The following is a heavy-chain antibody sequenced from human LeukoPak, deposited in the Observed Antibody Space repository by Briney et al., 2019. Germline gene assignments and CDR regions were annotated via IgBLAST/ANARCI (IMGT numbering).Heavy chain of an antibody. CDR3: TANRDGYNTVDY. J-gene: IGHJ4*02. Sequence: GSLKLSCAVSGFTFSGSAMHWVRQASGKGLEWVGRIRSKANSYATAYPASVKGRFTISRDDSKNTAYLQMNSLKIEDTAVYYCTANRDGYNTVDYWGQGTLVTVSS. V-gene: IGHV3-73*01. CDR1: GFTFSGSA. D-gene: IGHD5-24*01. CDR2: IRSKANSYAT.